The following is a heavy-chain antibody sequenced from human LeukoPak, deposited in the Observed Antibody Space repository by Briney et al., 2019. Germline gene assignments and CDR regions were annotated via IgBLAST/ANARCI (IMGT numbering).Heavy chain of an antibody. CDR2: IYHSEST. CDR1: GGSISSGGYS. Sequence: PSETLSLTCAVSGGSISSGGYSWSWLRQPPGKGLEWIGYIYHSESTYYNPSLKSLVTISVDRSKNQFSLKLSSVTAADTAVYYCARDSSIYGMDVWGQGTTVTVSS. V-gene: IGHV4-30-2*01. D-gene: IGHD6-13*01. J-gene: IGHJ6*02. CDR3: ARDSSIYGMDV.